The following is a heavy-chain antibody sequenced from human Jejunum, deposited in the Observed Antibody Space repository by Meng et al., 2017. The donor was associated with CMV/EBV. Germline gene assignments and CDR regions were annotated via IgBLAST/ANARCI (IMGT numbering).Heavy chain of an antibody. V-gene: IGHV3-30*02. J-gene: IGHJ6*02. D-gene: IGHD2-2*01. Sequence: FTFSSYAMHWVRRAPGEGLEWVAFIRNDGVNNYYADSVKGRFTISRDNAKNTLFLQMNSLRADDTALYYCAKGQRTSIYYYGMDVWGQGTTVTVSS. CDR3: AKGQRTSIYYYGMDV. CDR1: FTFSSYA. CDR2: IRNDGVNN.